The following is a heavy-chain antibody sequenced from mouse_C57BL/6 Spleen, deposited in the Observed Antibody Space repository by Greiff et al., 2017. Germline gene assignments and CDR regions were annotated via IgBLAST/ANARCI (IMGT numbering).Heavy chain of an antibody. D-gene: IGHD1-1*01. CDR3: ARVHYGSSYYFDY. Sequence: QVQLQQPGAELVRPGTSVKLSCKASGYTFTSYWMHWVKQRPGQGLEWIGVIDPSDSYTNYNQKFKGKATLTVDTSSSTAYMQLSSLTSEDSAVYYCARVHYGSSYYFDYWGQGTTLTVSS. CDR2: IDPSDSYT. V-gene: IGHV1-59*01. J-gene: IGHJ2*01. CDR1: GYTFTSYW.